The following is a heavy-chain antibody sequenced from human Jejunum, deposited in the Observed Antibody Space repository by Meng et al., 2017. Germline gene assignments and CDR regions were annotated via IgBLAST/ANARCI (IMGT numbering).Heavy chain of an antibody. CDR1: GGSVSRAGYQ. CDR3: ARDHMGSLDY. J-gene: IGHJ4*02. D-gene: IGHD1-26*01. CDR2: AST. Sequence: QGQLQESGPGLVRPSATLSLICTVSGGSVSRAGYQWGWIRQPPGKGLEWIGYASTNYNPSLKSRVTISLDTSRNQFSLSLSSVTAADTAVYYCARDHMGSLDYWGQGILVTVSS. V-gene: IGHV4-61*08.